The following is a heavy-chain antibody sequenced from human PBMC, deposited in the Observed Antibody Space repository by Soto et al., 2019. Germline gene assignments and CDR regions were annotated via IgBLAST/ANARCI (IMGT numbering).Heavy chain of an antibody. CDR2: IWYEGSNK. V-gene: IGHV3-33*01. CDR3: ARAIRVRGIMHLDN. J-gene: IGHJ1*01. D-gene: IGHD3-10*01. CDR1: GFVFSSYD. Sequence: QVQLVESGGGVVQPGRSLRLSCAASGFVFSSYDMHWVRQAPGKGLEWVAGIWYEGSNKYYADSLKGRLTISRDNSKNTLSPQMKSLRIEDTAVYYYARAIRVRGIMHLDNWGQGNLVHVAS.